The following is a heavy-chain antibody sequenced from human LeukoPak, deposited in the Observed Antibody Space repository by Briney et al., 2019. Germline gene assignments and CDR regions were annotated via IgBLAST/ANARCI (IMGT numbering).Heavy chain of an antibody. CDR1: GFTFDDYA. J-gene: IGHJ4*02. CDR2: ISWNSDVI. CDR3: ARDYSNMLFDY. D-gene: IGHD4-11*01. V-gene: IGHV3-9*01. Sequence: GGSLRLSCAASGFTFDDYAMHWVRQAPGKGLEWVSGISWNSDVIGYVDSVKGRFTISRDSAKNSLYLQMNSLRAEDTAVYYCARDYSNMLFDYWGQGTLVTVSS.